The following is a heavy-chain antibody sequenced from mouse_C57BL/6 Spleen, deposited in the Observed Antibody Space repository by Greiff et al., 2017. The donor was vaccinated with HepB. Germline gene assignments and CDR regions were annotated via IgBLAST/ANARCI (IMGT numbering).Heavy chain of an antibody. J-gene: IGHJ4*01. CDR2: ISDGGSYT. V-gene: IGHV5-4*01. CDR3: ARDEITTEKHYYAMDY. CDR1: GFTFSSYA. Sequence: DVMLVESGGGLVKPGGSLKLSCAASGFTFSSYAMSWVRQTPEKRLEWVATISDGGSYTYYPDNVKGRFTISRDNAKNNLYLQMSHLKSEDTAMYYCARDEITTEKHYYAMDYWGQGTSVTVSS. D-gene: IGHD1-1*01.